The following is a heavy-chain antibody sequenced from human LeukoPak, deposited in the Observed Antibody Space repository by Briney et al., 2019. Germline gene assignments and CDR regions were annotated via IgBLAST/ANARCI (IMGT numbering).Heavy chain of an antibody. CDR1: GGSIRSYY. Sequence: PSETLSLTCTVSGGSIRSYYWSWIRQPPGKGLGWIGYIYDSGSTNYNPSLKSRVTISVDTSKNQFSLKLSSVTAADTAVYYCASYNFWSGNFDYWGQGTLVTVSS. J-gene: IGHJ4*02. CDR3: ASYNFWSGNFDY. V-gene: IGHV4-59*01. D-gene: IGHD3-3*01. CDR2: IYDSGST.